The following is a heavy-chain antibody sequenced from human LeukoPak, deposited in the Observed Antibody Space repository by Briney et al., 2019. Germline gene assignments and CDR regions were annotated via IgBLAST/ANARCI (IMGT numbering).Heavy chain of an antibody. V-gene: IGHV3-21*01. CDR2: ISSSSSYI. CDR3: AREWSYYDSSLGAFDS. D-gene: IGHD3-22*01. J-gene: IGHJ3*02. CDR1: GFTFDDYA. Sequence: PGGSLRLSCAASGFTFDDYAMHWVRQAPGKGLEWVSSISSSSSYIYYADSVRGRFTISRDNAKNSLYLQMNSLRAEDTAVYYCAREWSYYDSSLGAFDSWGQGTMVTVSS.